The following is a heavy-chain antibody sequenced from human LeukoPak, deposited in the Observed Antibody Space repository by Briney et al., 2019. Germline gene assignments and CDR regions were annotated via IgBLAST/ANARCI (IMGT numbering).Heavy chain of an antibody. Sequence: GGSLRLSCAASGFTFSSYAMSWVRQAPGKGLEWVSAISGSGGTTYYADSVKGRFTVSRDNSKNTLYLQMNSLRAEDTAVYYCATYYDFWSGYMYYFDYWGQGTLDTVSS. CDR3: ATYYDFWSGYMYYFDY. CDR2: ISGSGGTT. CDR1: GFTFSSYA. D-gene: IGHD3-3*01. J-gene: IGHJ4*02. V-gene: IGHV3-23*01.